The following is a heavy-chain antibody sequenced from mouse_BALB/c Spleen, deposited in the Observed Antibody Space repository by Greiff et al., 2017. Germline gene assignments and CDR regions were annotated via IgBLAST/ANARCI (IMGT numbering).Heavy chain of an antibody. D-gene: IGHD1-1*01. CDR1: GDSITSGY. V-gene: IGHV3-8*02. J-gene: IGHJ4*01. CDR3: ARWGYGSSYAMDY. Sequence: EVQLQESGPSLVKPSQTLSLTCSVTGDSITSGYWNWIRKFPGNKLEYMGYISYSGSTYYNPSLKSRISITRDTSKNQYYLQLNSVTTEDTATYYCARWGYGSSYAMDYWGQGTSVTVSS. CDR2: ISYSGST.